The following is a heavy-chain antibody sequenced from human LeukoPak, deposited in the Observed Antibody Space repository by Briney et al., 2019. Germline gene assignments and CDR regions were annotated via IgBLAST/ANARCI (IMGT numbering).Heavy chain of an antibody. CDR2: IYYSGST. Sequence: PSETLSLTCTVSGGSIISYYWSWIRQPPGKGLEWIGYIYYSGSTNYNPSLKSRVTISVDTSKNQFSLKLSSVTAADTAVYYCARDKGGPFDYWGQGTRVTVSS. J-gene: IGHJ4*02. CDR3: ARDKGGPFDY. D-gene: IGHD3-16*01. V-gene: IGHV4-59*01. CDR1: GGSIISYY.